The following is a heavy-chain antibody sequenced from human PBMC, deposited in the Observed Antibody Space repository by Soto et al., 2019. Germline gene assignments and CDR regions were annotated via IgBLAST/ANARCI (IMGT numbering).Heavy chain of an antibody. CDR1: GFSFSSYV. D-gene: IGHD2-21*02. J-gene: IGHJ4*02. Sequence: PGGSLRLSCAGSGFSFSSYVLSWVRQAPGRGLEWVAATSYDGNNRCYADSVKGRFIISRDNSKNTLDLEMETPRPEDTAVYYCAGVYYGGDSVNNFWGQGTPVTVSS. CDR2: TSYDGNNR. V-gene: IGHV3-30-3*01. CDR3: AGVYYGGDSVNNF.